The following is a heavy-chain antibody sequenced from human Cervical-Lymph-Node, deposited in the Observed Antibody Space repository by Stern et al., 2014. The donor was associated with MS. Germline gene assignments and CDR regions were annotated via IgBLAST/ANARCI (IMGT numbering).Heavy chain of an antibody. V-gene: IGHV3-21*01. J-gene: IGHJ6*02. CDR1: GFTFSSYS. CDR3: ARDREWYCSSTSCYGYYYYYGMDV. Sequence: EVQLVESGGGLVKPGGSLRLSCAASGFTFSSYSINWVRQAPGQGLAWVSSINSSSSYTYYAHSVQGRLTISTYNATNSLSLQMNSLRAEDAAVYYCARDREWYCSSTSCYGYYYYYGMDVWGQGTTVTVSS. CDR2: INSSSSYT. D-gene: IGHD2-2*01.